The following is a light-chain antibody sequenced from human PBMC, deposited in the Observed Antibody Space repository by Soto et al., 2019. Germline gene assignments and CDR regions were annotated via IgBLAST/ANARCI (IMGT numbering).Light chain of an antibody. CDR1: QNINIY. J-gene: IGKJ2*01. V-gene: IGKV1-39*01. Sequence: DIQMTQSPSSLSAYVGDRVTIACRASQNINIYLNWYQQRPGKAPKLLVTTAPTFQSGVPSRFSGSGSGADFTLTISGLPPEDSATYYCQQSYSYPHSFGQGTKVEI. CDR3: QQSYSYPHS. CDR2: TAP.